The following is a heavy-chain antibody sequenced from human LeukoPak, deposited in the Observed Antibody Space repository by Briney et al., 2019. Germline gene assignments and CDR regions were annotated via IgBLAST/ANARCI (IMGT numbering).Heavy chain of an antibody. V-gene: IGHV4-59*01. CDR3: ARYGGSSAFDI. Sequence: SETLSLTCTVSGGSISSYYWSWIRQPPGKGLEWIGYIYYSGSTNYNPSLKSRVTISVDTSKNQFSLKPSSVTAADTAVYYCARYGGSSAFDIWGQGTMVTVSS. J-gene: IGHJ3*02. D-gene: IGHD4/OR15-4a*01. CDR1: GGSISSYY. CDR2: IYYSGST.